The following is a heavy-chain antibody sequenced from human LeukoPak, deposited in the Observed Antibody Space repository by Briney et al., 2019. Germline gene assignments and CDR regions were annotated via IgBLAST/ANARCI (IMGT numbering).Heavy chain of an antibody. Sequence: SGGSLRLSCAASGFSFSSYWMHWVRQAPGEGLVWVSHINGGGSTTRYADSVKGRLTISRDSAKNTLYLQMNSLRAEDTAVYYCARGGGHSYDYHHYWGQGTLVTVSS. D-gene: IGHD3-16*01. CDR2: INGGGSTT. CDR1: GFSFSSYW. CDR3: ARGGGHSYDYHHY. V-gene: IGHV3-74*01. J-gene: IGHJ4*02.